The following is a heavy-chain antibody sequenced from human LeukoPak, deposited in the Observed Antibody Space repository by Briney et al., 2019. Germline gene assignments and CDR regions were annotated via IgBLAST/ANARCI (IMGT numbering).Heavy chain of an antibody. J-gene: IGHJ3*02. CDR1: GFSLSTSGVG. V-gene: IGHV2-5*01. CDR2: IYWNDDK. D-gene: IGHD2-2*01. Sequence: SGPTLVNPTQTLTLTCTFSGFSLSTSGVGVGWIRQPPGKALEWLALIYWNDDKRYSPSLKSRLTITKDTSKNQVVLTMTNMDPVDTATYYCAHRLVEYQLLDDAFDIWGQGTMVTVSS. CDR3: AHRLVEYQLLDDAFDI.